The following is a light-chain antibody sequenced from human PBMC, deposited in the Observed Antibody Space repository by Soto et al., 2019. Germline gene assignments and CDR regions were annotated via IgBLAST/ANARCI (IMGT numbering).Light chain of an antibody. CDR1: SSNIGTNY. CDR3: ATRDNSMSRWV. V-gene: IGLV1-47*02. Sequence: QSALTQPPSASGTPGQRVTISCSGSSSNIGTNYVYWYKQLPGTAPKLLIYCNDQRPSGVPDRLSGSKPGTSASLAISGLRSEDEADYYCATRDNSMSRWVFGGGTKGTVL. J-gene: IGLJ3*02. CDR2: CND.